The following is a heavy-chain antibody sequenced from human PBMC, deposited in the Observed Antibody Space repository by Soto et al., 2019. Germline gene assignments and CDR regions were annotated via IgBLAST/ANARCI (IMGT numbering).Heavy chain of an antibody. V-gene: IGHV3-30*18. CDR2: ISYDGSNK. CDR3: AKEPGPYYDSSGYYLD. D-gene: IGHD3-22*01. CDR1: GFTFSSYG. J-gene: IGHJ4*02. Sequence: QSGGSLRLSCAASGFTFSSYGMHWVRQAPGKGLEWVAVISYDGSNKYYADSVKGRFAISRDNSKNTLYLQMNSLRAEDTAVYYCAKEPGPYYDSSGYYLDWGQGTLVTVSS.